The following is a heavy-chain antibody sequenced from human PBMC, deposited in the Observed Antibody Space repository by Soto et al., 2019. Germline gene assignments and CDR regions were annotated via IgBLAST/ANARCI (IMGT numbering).Heavy chain of an antibody. CDR3: ARGVTYNLNPKYYYYYYMDV. D-gene: IGHD1-20*01. J-gene: IGHJ6*03. Sequence: SETLSLTCAVYGGSFSGYYWSWIRQPPGKGLEWIGEINHSGSTNYNPSHKSRVTISVDTSKNQFSLKLSSVTAADTAVYYCARGVTYNLNPKYYYYYYMDVWGKGTTVTVSS. CDR1: GGSFSGYY. V-gene: IGHV4-34*01. CDR2: INHSGST.